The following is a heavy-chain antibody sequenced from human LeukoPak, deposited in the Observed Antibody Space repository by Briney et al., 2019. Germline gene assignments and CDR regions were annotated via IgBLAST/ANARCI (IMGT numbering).Heavy chain of an antibody. CDR1: GGTFSSYA. J-gene: IGHJ4*02. CDR3: AKDLRGRTLLWFGELLTDY. Sequence: SVKVSCKASGGTFSSYAISWVRQAPGQGLEWMGGIIPIFGTANYAQKFQGRVTITADESTSTAYMELSSLRSEDTAVYYCAKDLRGRTLLWFGELLTDYWGQGTLVTVSS. CDR2: IIPIFGTA. V-gene: IGHV1-69*13. D-gene: IGHD3-10*01.